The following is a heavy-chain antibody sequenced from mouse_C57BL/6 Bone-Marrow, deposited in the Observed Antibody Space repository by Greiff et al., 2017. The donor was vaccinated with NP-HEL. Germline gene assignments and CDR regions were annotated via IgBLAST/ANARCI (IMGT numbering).Heavy chain of an antibody. V-gene: IGHV3-6*01. D-gene: IGHD1-1*01. CDR1: GYSITSGYY. CDR2: ISYDGSN. J-gene: IGHJ1*03. Sequence: VQLQQSGPGLVKPSQSLSLTCSVTGYSITSGYYWNWIRQFPGNKLEWMGYISYDGSNNYNPSLKNRISITRDTSKNQFFLKLNSVTTEDTATYYCARDHGYYGSEPGSFDVWGTGTTVTVSS. CDR3: ARDHGYYGSEPGSFDV.